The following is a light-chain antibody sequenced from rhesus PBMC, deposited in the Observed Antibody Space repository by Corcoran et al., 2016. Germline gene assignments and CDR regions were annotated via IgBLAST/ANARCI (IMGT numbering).Light chain of an antibody. CDR2: RAS. Sequence: DIQMTQSPSSLSASVGDRVTITCRASQGISNWLAWYQQKPGKAPQLLIYRASNLETGVPSRFSGSGPGTDFTLTISSLQPEDIATYYCQQHDNSPWTFGQGTKVEIK. J-gene: IGKJ1*01. V-gene: IGKV1-69*01. CDR3: QQHDNSPWT. CDR1: QGISNW.